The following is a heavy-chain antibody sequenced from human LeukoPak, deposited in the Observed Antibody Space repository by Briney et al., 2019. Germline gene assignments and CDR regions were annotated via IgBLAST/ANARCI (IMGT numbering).Heavy chain of an antibody. V-gene: IGHV4-38-2*02. CDR1: GYSISSGYY. D-gene: IGHD3-3*01. Sequence: SETLSLTCTVSGYSISSGYYWGWIRQPPGKGLEWIGSIYHSGSTYYNPSLKSRVTISVDTSKNQFSLKLSSVTAADTAVYYCARSLRFLEWLPIDYWGQGTLVTVSS. CDR3: ARSLRFLEWLPIDY. CDR2: IYHSGST. J-gene: IGHJ4*02.